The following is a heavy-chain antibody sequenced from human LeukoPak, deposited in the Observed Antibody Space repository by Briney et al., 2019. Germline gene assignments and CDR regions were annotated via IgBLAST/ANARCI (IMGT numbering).Heavy chain of an antibody. CDR2: IYTSGST. Sequence: ASETLSLTCTVSGGSISSGSYYWSWIRQPAGKGLEWIGRIYTSGSTNYNPSLKSRITISVDTSKNQFSLKLSSVTAADTAVYYCAREFRSGNKYFDYWGQGTLVTVSS. D-gene: IGHD3-10*01. J-gene: IGHJ4*02. V-gene: IGHV4-61*02. CDR3: AREFRSGNKYFDY. CDR1: GGSISSGSYY.